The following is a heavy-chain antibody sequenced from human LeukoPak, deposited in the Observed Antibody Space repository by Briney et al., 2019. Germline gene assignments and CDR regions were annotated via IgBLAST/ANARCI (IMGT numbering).Heavy chain of an antibody. J-gene: IGHJ4*02. CDR2: ISYDGSNK. V-gene: IGHV3-30*03. Sequence: GGSLRLSCAASGFTFSSFGMHWVRQAPGKGLDWVAVISYDGSNKYYADSVKGRFTISRDNSKNTLYLQMNSLRAEDTAVYYCASNSPTADGYYSFDYWGQGTLVTVSS. CDR1: GFTFSSFG. CDR3: ASNSPTADGYYSFDY. D-gene: IGHD3-10*01.